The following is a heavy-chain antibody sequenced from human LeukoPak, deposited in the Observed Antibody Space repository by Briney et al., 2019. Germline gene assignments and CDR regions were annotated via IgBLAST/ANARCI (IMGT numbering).Heavy chain of an antibody. V-gene: IGHV4-59*08. D-gene: IGHD3-9*01. CDR3: ARVDYDILTGYSYNWFDP. CDR1: GGYFSGYY. J-gene: IGHJ5*02. Sequence: SETLSLTCAVYGGYFSGYYWSWIRQPPGKGLEWIGYIYYSGSTNYNPSLKSRVTISIDTSKNQFSLKLSSVTAADTAVYYCARVDYDILTGYSYNWFDPWGQGTLVTVSS. CDR2: IYYSGST.